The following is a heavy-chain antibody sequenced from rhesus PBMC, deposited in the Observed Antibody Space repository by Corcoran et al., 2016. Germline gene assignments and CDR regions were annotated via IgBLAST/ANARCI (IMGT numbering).Heavy chain of an antibody. CDR1: GYSISSGYD. CDR3: AREGGVIGHRYYYGLDS. J-gene: IGHJ6*01. D-gene: IGHD3-22*01. CDR2: IYGSSGST. V-gene: IGHV4-127*01. Sequence: QVQLQESGPGVVKPSETLSLTCAVSGYSISSGYDWSWIRQPPGKGLEWIGYIYGSSGSTNSNPSLKNRVTISKDTSKTQFSLKLSSVTAADTAVYYCAREGGVIGHRYYYGLDSWGQGVVVTVSS.